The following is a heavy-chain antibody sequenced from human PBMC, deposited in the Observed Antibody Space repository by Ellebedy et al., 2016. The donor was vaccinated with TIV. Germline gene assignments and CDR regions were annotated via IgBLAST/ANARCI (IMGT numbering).Heavy chain of an antibody. CDR1: GYSFASYW. CDR3: ATHYGGGGHDGFDI. J-gene: IGHJ3*02. V-gene: IGHV5-10-1*01. CDR2: IDPSDSYT. Sequence: GESLKISCKGSGYSFASYWITWVRQMPGKGLEWMGRIDPSDSYTNYSQSFQGHVPISVDKSSSTASLQWSSLKASATAMYYCATHYGGGGHDGFDIWGQGTTVIVSS. D-gene: IGHD4-23*01.